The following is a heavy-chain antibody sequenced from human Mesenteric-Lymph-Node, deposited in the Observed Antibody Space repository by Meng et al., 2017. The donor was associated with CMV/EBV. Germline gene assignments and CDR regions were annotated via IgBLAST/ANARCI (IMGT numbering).Heavy chain of an antibody. CDR1: GFAVIDSY. D-gene: IGHD3-3*01. V-gene: IGHV3-30-3*01. CDR3: ARGLYDPPMDV. Sequence: GGSLRLSCAASGFAVIDSYMSWVRQAPGRGLEWVALIAHNGNNEYSADSVKGRFTISRDNSKNTLYLQMNSLRTDDTAVYYCARGLYDPPMDVWGQGTTVTVSS. CDR2: IAHNGNNE. J-gene: IGHJ6*02.